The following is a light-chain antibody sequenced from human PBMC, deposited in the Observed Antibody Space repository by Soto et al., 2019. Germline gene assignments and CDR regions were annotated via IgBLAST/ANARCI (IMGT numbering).Light chain of an antibody. CDR1: QSVRSSY. J-gene: IGKJ2*01. CDR2: GAS. Sequence: EIVLTQSPGTLSLSPGERATLFCRSSQSVRSSYVAWYQQKPGQAPRLLIYGASSRVSGIPDRFSGSGSGTHFTLTISRLEPEDFAVYYCQQYGTSLGYTFGQGTKLEIK. V-gene: IGKV3-20*01. CDR3: QQYGTSLGYT.